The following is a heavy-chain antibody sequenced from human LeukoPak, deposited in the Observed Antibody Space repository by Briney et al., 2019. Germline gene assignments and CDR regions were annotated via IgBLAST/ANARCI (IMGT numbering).Heavy chain of an antibody. Sequence: ASVKVSCKASGYTFTGYYMHWVRQAPGQGLEWMGWINPNSGGTNYAQKFQGWVTMTRDTSISTAYMELSRLRSDDTAVYYCASSPKAYSSSWTGYFQHWGQGTLVTVSS. CDR3: ASSPKAYSSSWTGYFQH. CDR1: GYTFTGYY. V-gene: IGHV1-2*04. D-gene: IGHD6-13*01. J-gene: IGHJ1*01. CDR2: INPNSGGT.